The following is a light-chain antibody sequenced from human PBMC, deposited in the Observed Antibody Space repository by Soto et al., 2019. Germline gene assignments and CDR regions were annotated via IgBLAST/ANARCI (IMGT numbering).Light chain of an antibody. V-gene: IGKV3-20*01. J-gene: IGKJ1*01. CDR2: DAS. CDR3: QQYGSSGT. CDR1: QSVSRY. Sequence: EIVMTQSPATLSVSPGEGATLSCRASQSVSRYLAWYQQKPGQAPRLLIYDASNRATGIPARFSGSGSGTDFPLTISRLEPEDFAVYYCQQYGSSGTFGQGTKVDIK.